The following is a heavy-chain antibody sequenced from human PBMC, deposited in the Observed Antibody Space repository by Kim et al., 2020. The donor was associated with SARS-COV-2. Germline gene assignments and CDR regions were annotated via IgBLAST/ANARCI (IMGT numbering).Heavy chain of an antibody. J-gene: IGHJ6*02. V-gene: IGHV3-53*01. D-gene: IGHD2-15*01. Sequence: GGSLRLSCAASGFTVSSNYMSWVRQAPGKGLEWVSVIYSGGSTYYADSVKGGFTISRDNSKKTLYLQMNSWRAEETAVYYCSRVSQGVANYYYYYGMDVWGQGDTVTVSS. CDR1: GFTVSSNY. CDR3: SRVSQGVANYYYYYGMDV. CDR2: IYSGGST.